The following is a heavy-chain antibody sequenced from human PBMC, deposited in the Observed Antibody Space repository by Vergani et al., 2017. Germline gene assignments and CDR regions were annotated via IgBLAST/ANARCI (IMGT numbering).Heavy chain of an antibody. CDR2: ISYDGTQK. V-gene: IGHV3-30*03. J-gene: IGHJ1*01. Sequence: QVHLVESGGGVVQPGRSLRLSCVVSGFTSSYYGMHWVRQAPVKGLEWVAVISYDGTQKYYADSVKGRFTISRDNSKSTLYLQMNSLRTEDTAVYYCATKSGGTPGGKRGYLREGGKGTLVNVSS. D-gene: IGHD2-15*01. CDR3: ATKSGGTPGGKRGYLRE. CDR1: GFTSSYYG.